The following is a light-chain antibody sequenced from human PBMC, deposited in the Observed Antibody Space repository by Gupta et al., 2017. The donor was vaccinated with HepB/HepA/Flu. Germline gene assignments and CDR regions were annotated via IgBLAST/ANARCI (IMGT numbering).Light chain of an antibody. CDR2: EVT. Sequence: SALTQPASVSGSPGQSITISCPGTSSDVGGYNYVSWYQQHPGKAPKLIIYEVTNRPSGVSNRFSGSKSGNTASLTISGLQAEDEADYYCNSYRDSRTPYVVFGGGTKLTVL. CDR1: SSDVGGYNY. CDR3: NSYRDSRTPYVV. V-gene: IGLV2-14*01. J-gene: IGLJ2*01.